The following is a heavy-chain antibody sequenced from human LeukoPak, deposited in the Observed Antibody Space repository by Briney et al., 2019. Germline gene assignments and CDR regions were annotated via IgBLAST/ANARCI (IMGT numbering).Heavy chain of an antibody. CDR1: GGSISSYY. V-gene: IGHV4-4*07. Sequence: SETLSLACTVSGGSISSYYWSWIRQPAGKGLEWIGRIYTSGSTNYNPSLKSRVTMSVDTSKNQFSLKLSSVTAADTAVYYCASYPRGVIVSADDAFDIWGQGTMVTVSS. J-gene: IGHJ3*02. D-gene: IGHD3-16*02. CDR3: ASYPRGVIVSADDAFDI. CDR2: IYTSGST.